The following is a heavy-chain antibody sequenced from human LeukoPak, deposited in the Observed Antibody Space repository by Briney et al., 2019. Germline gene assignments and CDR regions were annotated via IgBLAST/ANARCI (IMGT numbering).Heavy chain of an antibody. CDR2: IIPIFGTA. V-gene: IGHV1-69*05. D-gene: IGHD2-2*01. CDR1: GGTFSSYA. CDR3: ARVSSTGGYYYYYYMDV. J-gene: IGHJ6*03. Sequence: SVKVSCKASGGTFSSYAVSWVRQASGQGLEWMGGIIPIFGTANYAQKFQGRVTITTDESTSTAYMELSSLRSEDTAVYYCARVSSTGGYYYYYYMDVWGKGTTVTVSS.